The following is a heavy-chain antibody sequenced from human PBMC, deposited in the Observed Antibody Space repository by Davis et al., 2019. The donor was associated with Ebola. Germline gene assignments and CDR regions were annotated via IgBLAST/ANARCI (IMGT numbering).Heavy chain of an antibody. D-gene: IGHD1-26*01. J-gene: IGHJ3*02. Sequence: SVKVSCKASGYTFTSYAMHLVRQASGQRLEWMGWINAGNGNTKYSQKFQGRATITRDTSASTAYMELSSLRSEDTAVYYWARVLPIAGAQGAFDIWGRGTMVTVSS. CDR1: GYTFTSYA. V-gene: IGHV1-3*01. CDR2: INAGNGNT. CDR3: ARVLPIAGAQGAFDI.